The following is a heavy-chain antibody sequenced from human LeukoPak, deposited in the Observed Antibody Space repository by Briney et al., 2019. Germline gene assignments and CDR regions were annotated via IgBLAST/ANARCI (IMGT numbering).Heavy chain of an antibody. CDR2: INHSGST. V-gene: IGHV4-34*01. D-gene: IGHD2-15*01. J-gene: IGHJ5*02. CDR3: ATEPGYCSGGRCYGGWFDP. CDR1: GGSFSGYY. Sequence: SGTLSLTCAVYGGSFSGYYWSWIRQPPGMGLEWIGEINHSGSTIYNPSLKSRVTILLDTSKNQFSLKLTSVTAADTAVYFCATEPGYCSGGRCYGGWFDPWGQGTLVTVSS.